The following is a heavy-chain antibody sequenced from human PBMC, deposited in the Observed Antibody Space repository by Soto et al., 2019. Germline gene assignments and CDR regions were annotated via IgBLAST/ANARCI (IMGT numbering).Heavy chain of an antibody. CDR1: GFTFSSYA. V-gene: IGHV3-23*01. CDR3: AKNDYGDYRIDGVDY. Sequence: GGSLRLSCAASGFTFSSYAMSWVRQAPGKGLEWVSAISGSGGSTYYADSVKGRFTISRDNSKNTLYLQMNSLRAEDTAVYYCAKNDYGDYRIDGVDYWGQGTLVTVSS. CDR2: ISGSGGST. J-gene: IGHJ4*02. D-gene: IGHD4-17*01.